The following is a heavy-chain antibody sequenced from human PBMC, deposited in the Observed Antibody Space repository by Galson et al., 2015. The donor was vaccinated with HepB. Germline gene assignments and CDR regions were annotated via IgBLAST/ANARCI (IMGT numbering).Heavy chain of an antibody. Sequence: LRLSCAASGFTFDDYGMSWVRQAPGKGLEWVSGINWNGGSTGYADSAKGRFTISRDNAKNSLYLQMNSLRAEDTALYYCAREVPAADPFDYWGQGTLVTVSS. CDR3: AREVPAADPFDY. J-gene: IGHJ4*02. D-gene: IGHD2-2*01. V-gene: IGHV3-20*04. CDR1: GFTFDDYG. CDR2: INWNGGST.